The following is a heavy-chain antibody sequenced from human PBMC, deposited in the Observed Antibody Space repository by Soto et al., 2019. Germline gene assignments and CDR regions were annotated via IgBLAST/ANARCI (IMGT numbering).Heavy chain of an antibody. V-gene: IGHV3-30*18. CDR2: ISYDGSNK. J-gene: IGHJ4*02. Sequence: GGSLRLSCAASGFTFSSYGMHWVRQAPGKGLEWVAVISYDGSNKYYADSVKGRFTISRDNSKNTLYLQMNSLRAEDTAVYYCAQDHEAMVAPSYWGQGTLVTVSS. CDR3: AQDHEAMVAPSY. D-gene: IGHD5-18*01. CDR1: GFTFSSYG.